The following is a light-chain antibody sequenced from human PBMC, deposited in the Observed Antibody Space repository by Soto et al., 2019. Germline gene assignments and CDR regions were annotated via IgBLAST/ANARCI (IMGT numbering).Light chain of an antibody. V-gene: IGLV1-44*01. Sequence: QSALTQPPSVSGTPGQTVTISCTGSSSNVGSNNVNWYQQLPGTAPKLLIYSSNQRPSGVPERFSGSKSGTSASLAISGLQSEDEADYYCSARDDTLNGAVFGGGTKLTVL. CDR3: SARDDTLNGAV. J-gene: IGLJ3*02. CDR2: SSN. CDR1: SSNVGSNN.